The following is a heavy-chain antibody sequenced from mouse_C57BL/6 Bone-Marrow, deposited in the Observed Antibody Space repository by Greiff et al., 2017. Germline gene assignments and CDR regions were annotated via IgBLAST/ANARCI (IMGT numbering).Heavy chain of an antibody. D-gene: IGHD2-3*01. CDR3: ARDGYYVYYYAMDY. V-gene: IGHV5-4*03. CDR1: GFTFSSYA. CDR2: ISDGGSYT. J-gene: IGHJ4*01. Sequence: EVMLVESGGGLVKPGGSLKLSCAASGFTFSSYAMSWVRQTPEKRLEWVATISDGGSYTYYPDNVKARFTISRDNAKNNLYLQMSHLKSEDTAMYYCARDGYYVYYYAMDYWGQGTSVTVSS.